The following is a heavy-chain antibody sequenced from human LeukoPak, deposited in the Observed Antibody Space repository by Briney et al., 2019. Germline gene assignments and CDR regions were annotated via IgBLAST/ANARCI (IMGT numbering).Heavy chain of an antibody. J-gene: IGHJ1*01. D-gene: IGHD5-12*01. Sequence: SETLSLTCTVSGGSISSSSYYWGWIRQPPGKGLEWIGSIYYSGSTYYNPSLKSRVTISVDTSKNQFSLKLSSVTAADTAVYYCARGATLRCPGGSDFQHWGQGTLVTVSS. CDR2: IYYSGST. CDR3: ARGATLRCPGGSDFQH. CDR1: GGSISSSSYY. V-gene: IGHV4-39*07.